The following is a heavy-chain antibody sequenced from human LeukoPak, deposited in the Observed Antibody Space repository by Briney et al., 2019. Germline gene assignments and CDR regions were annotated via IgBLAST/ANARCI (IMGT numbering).Heavy chain of an antibody. D-gene: IGHD3-3*01. CDR3: TTRIITTSDF. V-gene: IGHV3-15*01. CDR1: GFTFSNVW. Sequence: GGSLRLSCAASGFTFSNVWMNWVRQAPGKGLEWIGRIKKKIEGGTTEYAAPVKGRFTIARDDSKNTLYLQMNSLTTEDTAVDYCTTRIITTSDFWGQGTLVTVSS. J-gene: IGHJ4*02. CDR2: IKKKIEGGTT.